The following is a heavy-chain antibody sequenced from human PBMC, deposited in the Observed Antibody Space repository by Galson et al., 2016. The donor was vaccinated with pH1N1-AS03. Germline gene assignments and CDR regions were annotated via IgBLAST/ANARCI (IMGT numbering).Heavy chain of an antibody. Sequence: SLRLSCAASGFTFSNFGMHWVRQSPGKGLEWVAVISNRGNDKYYADSGKGRFTISRDNSKSTVYLQLNSLRAEDTAVYYCAKTTFGGVIVPGKMSLDYWGQGTLVTVSS. J-gene: IGHJ4*02. D-gene: IGHD3-16*02. CDR1: GFTFSNFG. CDR2: ISNRGNDK. V-gene: IGHV3-30*18. CDR3: AKTTFGGVIVPGKMSLDY.